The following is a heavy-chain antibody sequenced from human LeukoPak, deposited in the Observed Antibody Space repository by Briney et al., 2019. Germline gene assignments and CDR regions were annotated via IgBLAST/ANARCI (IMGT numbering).Heavy chain of an antibody. D-gene: IGHD6-13*01. CDR3: ARGVYIAAAQYGY. J-gene: IGHJ4*02. CDR2: IYYSGTT. CDR1: GGSISSYY. Sequence: SETLSLTCTVSGGSISSYYWSWIRQPPGKGLEWIGYIYYSGTTNYNPSLKSRVTISVDTSKNQFSLKLSSVTAADTAVYYCARGVYIAAAQYGYRGQGTLVSVSS. V-gene: IGHV4-59*01.